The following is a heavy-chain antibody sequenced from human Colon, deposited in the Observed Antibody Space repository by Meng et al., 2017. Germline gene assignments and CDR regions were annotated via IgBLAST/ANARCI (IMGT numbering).Heavy chain of an antibody. Sequence: QVQLVESGGGVVQPGRSLRLSCAASEFTFSTHAMHWVRQAPSKGLEWVAVILDDGSRKYYADSVKGRFTISRDNSKNTLYVQMSSLRVEDTAVYYCTKDKTTIVATACDYWGQGTLVTVSS. CDR2: ILDDGSRK. J-gene: IGHJ4*02. V-gene: IGHV3-30-3*01. CDR3: TKDKTTIVATACDY. CDR1: EFTFSTHA. D-gene: IGHD6-13*01.